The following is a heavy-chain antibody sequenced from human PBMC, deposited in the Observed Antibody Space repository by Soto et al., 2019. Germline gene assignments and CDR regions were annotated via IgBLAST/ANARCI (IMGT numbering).Heavy chain of an antibody. V-gene: IGHV3-64D*06. D-gene: IGHD3-9*01. J-gene: IGHJ5*02. CDR1: GFTFSEYS. CDR2: ISSDGDIT. CDR3: VKVSTFYDILTGYYSTNFFDP. Sequence: GGSLRLSCSASGFTFSEYSMHWVRQAPGKGLQYVSTISSDGDITYYADSVKGRFTISRDNSKDTLYLQMNSLRPEDTAVYYCVKVSTFYDILTGYYSTNFFDPWGQGTLVTVSS.